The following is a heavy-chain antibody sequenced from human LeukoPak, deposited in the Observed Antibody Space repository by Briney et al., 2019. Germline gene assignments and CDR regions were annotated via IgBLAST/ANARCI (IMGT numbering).Heavy chain of an antibody. D-gene: IGHD2-2*01. V-gene: IGHV4-59*12. J-gene: IGHJ6*02. Sequence: SETLSLTCTVSGGSISSYYWSWIRQPPGKGLEWIAYIDYSASTNYNPSLKSRVTISVDTSKNQFSLKLSSVTAADTAVYYCARDEPNVVAAALPGMDVWGQGTTVTVSS. CDR1: GGSISSYY. CDR3: ARDEPNVVAAALPGMDV. CDR2: IDYSAST.